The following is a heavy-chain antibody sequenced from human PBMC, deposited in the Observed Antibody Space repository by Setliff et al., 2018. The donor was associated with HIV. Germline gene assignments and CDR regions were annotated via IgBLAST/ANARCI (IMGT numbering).Heavy chain of an antibody. CDR3: ARGPVITYFYDSSGSFDY. D-gene: IGHD3-22*01. Sequence: PLETLSLTCTVSGGSISSGSYYWSWIRQPAGKGLEWIGHIYTSGSTNYNPSLKSRVTISADTSKNQFSLKLTSVTAADTAVYYCARGPVITYFYDSSGSFDYWGQGTLVTVSS. CDR1: GGSISSGSYY. V-gene: IGHV4-61*09. CDR2: IYTSGST. J-gene: IGHJ4*02.